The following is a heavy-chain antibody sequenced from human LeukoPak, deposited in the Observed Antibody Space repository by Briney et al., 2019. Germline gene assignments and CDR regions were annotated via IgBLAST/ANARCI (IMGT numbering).Heavy chain of an antibody. Sequence: GPLRLSCVASGFTFNKYGIHWVRQAPGKGLEWVAVIWNDGSNEYYADSVKGRLAISRDNDKNTVNLQMNSLKAEDTAVYYCARDGSGLAVRGWFDFWGQGTLVTVSS. J-gene: IGHJ5*01. CDR2: IWNDGSNE. CDR1: GFTFNKYG. V-gene: IGHV3-33*01. D-gene: IGHD3-10*01. CDR3: ARDGSGLAVRGWFDF.